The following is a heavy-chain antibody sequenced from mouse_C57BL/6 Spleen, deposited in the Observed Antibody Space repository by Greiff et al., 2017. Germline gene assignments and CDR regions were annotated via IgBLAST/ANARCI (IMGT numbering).Heavy chain of an antibody. V-gene: IGHV3-6*01. D-gene: IGHD4-1*01. J-gene: IGHJ2*01. CDR1: GYSITSGYY. CDR3: ARDRTGSYFDY. CDR2: ISYDGSN. Sequence: EVQLQQSGPGLVKPSQSLSLTCSVTGYSITSGYYWNWIRQFPGNKLEWMGYISYDGSNNYNPSLKNRISITRDTSKNQFFLKLNSVTTEDTATYYCARDRTGSYFDYGGQGTTLTVSS.